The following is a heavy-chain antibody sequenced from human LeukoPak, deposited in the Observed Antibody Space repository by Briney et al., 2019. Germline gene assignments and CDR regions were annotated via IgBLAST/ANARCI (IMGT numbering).Heavy chain of an antibody. Sequence: GGSLRLSCAASGFTFSNYSMNWVRQAPGKGLEWVSFISTSSDYIYYADSVKGRFTISRDNAKNSLYLQMNSLRAEDTAVFYCARGTFGDYGGQGTLVTVSS. CDR2: ISTSSDYI. CDR1: GFTFSNYS. J-gene: IGHJ4*02. D-gene: IGHD1-26*01. CDR3: ARGTFGDY. V-gene: IGHV3-21*04.